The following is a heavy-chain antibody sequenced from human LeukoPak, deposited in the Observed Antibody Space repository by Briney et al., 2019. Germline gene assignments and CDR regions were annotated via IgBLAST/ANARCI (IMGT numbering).Heavy chain of an antibody. Sequence: GGSLRLSCAASGFTFSSYGIHWVRQAPGKGLEWVAFIRYDGSNKYYADSVKGRFTISRDNSKDTVYLKMNSLRPEDTAVYYCAKVISVQLERQALDYWGQGTLVTVSS. CDR2: IRYDGSNK. CDR3: AKVISVQLERQALDY. CDR1: GFTFSSYG. V-gene: IGHV3-30*02. D-gene: IGHD1-1*01. J-gene: IGHJ4*02.